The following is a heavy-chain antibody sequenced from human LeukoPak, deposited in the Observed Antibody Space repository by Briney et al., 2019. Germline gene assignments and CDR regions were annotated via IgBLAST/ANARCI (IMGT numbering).Heavy chain of an antibody. Sequence: GGSLGLSCAASGFTFSDYYISWIRQAPGKGLEWVSDISSSGDITSYADSVKGRFTISRDNAKKSLHLQMNSLRAEDSAVYYCARETVAGTFAYWGQGTQVTVSS. CDR3: ARETVAGTFAY. J-gene: IGHJ4*02. V-gene: IGHV3-11*01. CDR2: ISSSGDIT. D-gene: IGHD6-19*01. CDR1: GFTFSDYY.